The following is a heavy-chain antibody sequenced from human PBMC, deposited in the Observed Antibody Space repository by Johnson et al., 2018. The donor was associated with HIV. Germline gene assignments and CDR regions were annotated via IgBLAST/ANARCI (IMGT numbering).Heavy chain of an antibody. J-gene: IGHJ3*01. CDR2: LSWNSISI. V-gene: IGHV3-9*01. CDR3: AKDKFMFLDNPVDAFDV. CDR1: GFTFDDYA. D-gene: IGHD3/OR15-3a*01. Sequence: VHLVESGGGLVQPGRSLRLSCAASGFTFDDYAMHWVRQAPGKGLEWVSGLSWNSISIRYADSVKGRFTISRDNSNNTLYLHMNSLRPDDTGVYYCAKDKFMFLDNPVDAFDVWGQGTMVTFSS.